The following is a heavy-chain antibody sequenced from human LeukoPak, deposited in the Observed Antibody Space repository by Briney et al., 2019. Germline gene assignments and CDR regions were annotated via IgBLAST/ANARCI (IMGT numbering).Heavy chain of an antibody. J-gene: IGHJ6*02. Sequence: PGGSLRLSCAASGISFSSYGMHWVRQAPGKGLEWVAVISYDGSNKYYADSVKGRFTISRDNSKNTLYLQMNSLRAEDTAVYYCAKDLYYDILTGYSLYYYYGMDVWGQGTTVTVSS. D-gene: IGHD3-9*01. CDR3: AKDLYYDILTGYSLYYYYGMDV. CDR1: GISFSSYG. CDR2: ISYDGSNK. V-gene: IGHV3-30*18.